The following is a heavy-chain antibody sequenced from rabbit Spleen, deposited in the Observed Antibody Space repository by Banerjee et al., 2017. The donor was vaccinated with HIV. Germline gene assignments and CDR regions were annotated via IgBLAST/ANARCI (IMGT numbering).Heavy chain of an antibody. V-gene: IGHV1S45*01. CDR1: GFDFSAYG. CDR3: ARDLPEIVGWNFGF. D-gene: IGHD1-1*01. Sequence: QEQLVESGGGLVQPGGSLKLSCKASGFDFSAYGVTWVRQAPGKGLEWISCINMVTGKSVYASWAKGRFIMSRTSSTKVTLQMTRLTAADTATYFCARDLPEIVGWNFGFWGPGTLVTVS. CDR2: INMVTGKS. J-gene: IGHJ6*01.